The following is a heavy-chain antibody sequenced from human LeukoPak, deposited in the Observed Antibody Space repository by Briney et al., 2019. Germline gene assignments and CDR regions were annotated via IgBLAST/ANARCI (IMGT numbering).Heavy chain of an antibody. J-gene: IGHJ4*02. CDR2: IIPIFGTS. CDR1: GYSFTGHY. V-gene: IGHV1-69*13. CDR3: ARYYSGWYYFDY. Sequence: GASVKVSCEASGYSFTGHYMHWVRQAPGQGLEWMGGIIPIFGTSNYAQKFQGRVTITADESTSTAYMELSSLRSEDTAVYYCARYYSGWYYFDYWGQGTLVTVSS. D-gene: IGHD6-19*01.